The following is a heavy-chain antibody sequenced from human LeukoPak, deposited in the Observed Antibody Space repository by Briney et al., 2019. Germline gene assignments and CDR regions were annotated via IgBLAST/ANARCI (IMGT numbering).Heavy chain of an antibody. V-gene: IGHV4-39*01. J-gene: IGHJ4*02. Sequence: SETLSLTCTASGGSISSSGYYWGWIRQPPGKGLEWVGSVYYTGSTFYNPSLKSRVTTSVDTSKNQFSLKLSSVTAADTAVYYCARGPPYIVVVTAIGFFDYWGQGTLVTVSS. CDR2: VYYTGST. D-gene: IGHD2-21*02. CDR1: GGSISSSGYY. CDR3: ARGPPYIVVVTAIGFFDY.